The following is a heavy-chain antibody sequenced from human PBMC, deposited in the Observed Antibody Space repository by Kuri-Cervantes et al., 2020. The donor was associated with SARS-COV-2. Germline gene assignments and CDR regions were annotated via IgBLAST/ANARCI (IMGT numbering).Heavy chain of an antibody. CDR3: AKGRRGLEGDIVVVPASD. CDR2: IRYDGSNK. J-gene: IGHJ4*02. CDR1: GFTFSSYG. Sequence: GGSLRLSCAASGFTFSSYGMHWVRQAPGKGLEWVAFIRYDGSNKYYADSVKGRFTISRDNSKNTLYLQVNSLRAEDTAVYYCAKGRRGLEGDIVVVPASDWGQGTLVTVSS. V-gene: IGHV3-30*02. D-gene: IGHD2-2*01.